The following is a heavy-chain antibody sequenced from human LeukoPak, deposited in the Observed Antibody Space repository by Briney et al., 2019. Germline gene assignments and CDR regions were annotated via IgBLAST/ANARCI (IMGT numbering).Heavy chain of an antibody. J-gene: IGHJ1*01. CDR3: AKDPVVVPAAKYFQH. CDR1: GFTFSSYG. Sequence: GGSLRLSCAASGFTFSSYGMHWVRQAPGKGLEWVAFIRYDGSNKYYADSVKGRFTISRENSQKPLYLQMNSLRAEDTAVYYCAKDPVVVPAAKYFQHWGQGTLVTVSS. V-gene: IGHV3-30*02. D-gene: IGHD2-2*01. CDR2: IRYDGSNK.